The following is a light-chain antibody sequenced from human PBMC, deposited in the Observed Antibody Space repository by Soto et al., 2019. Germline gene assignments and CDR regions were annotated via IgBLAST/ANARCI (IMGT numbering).Light chain of an antibody. CDR1: QSVLYRSNNKNY. V-gene: IGKV4-1*01. CDR2: WAS. Sequence: DIVMTQSPDSLAVSLGERATINCKSSQSVLYRSNNKNYLAWYQQKPGQPPKLLIYWASTRQSGVPDRFSGSGSGTDFTLTISSLQAEDVAVYYCQQCYSIPITFGGGTKVEIK. J-gene: IGKJ4*01. CDR3: QQCYSIPIT.